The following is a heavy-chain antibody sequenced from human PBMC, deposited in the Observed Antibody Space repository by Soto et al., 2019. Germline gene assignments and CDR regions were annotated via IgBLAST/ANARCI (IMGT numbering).Heavy chain of an antibody. V-gene: IGHV3-30-3*01. J-gene: IGHJ4*02. D-gene: IGHD6-19*01. CDR1: GFTFSSYA. Sequence: QVQLVESGGGVVQPGRSLRLSCAASGFTFSSYAMHWVRQAPGKGLECVAVISYDGSNKYYADSVKGRFTISRDNSKNTLYLQMNSLRAEDTAVYYGARDGAVAGIVGYFDYWGQGTLVTVSS. CDR2: ISYDGSNK. CDR3: ARDGAVAGIVGYFDY.